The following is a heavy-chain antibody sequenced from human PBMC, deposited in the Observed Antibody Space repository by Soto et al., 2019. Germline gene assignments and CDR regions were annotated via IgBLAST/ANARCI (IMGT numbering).Heavy chain of an antibody. D-gene: IGHD4-17*01. CDR2: ISAYNGNT. Sequence: ASVKVSCQASGSTFTSYGISWVRQAPGQGLEWMGWISAYNGNTNYAQKLQGRVTMTTDTSTSTAYMELRSLRSDDTAVYYCARVSWGDYTFDYWGQGTLVTVSS. V-gene: IGHV1-18*01. CDR3: ARVSWGDYTFDY. CDR1: GSTFTSYG. J-gene: IGHJ4*02.